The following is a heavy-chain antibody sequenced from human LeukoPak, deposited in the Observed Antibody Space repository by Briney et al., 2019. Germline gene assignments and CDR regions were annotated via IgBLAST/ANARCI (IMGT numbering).Heavy chain of an antibody. J-gene: IGHJ4*02. V-gene: IGHV3-66*01. D-gene: IGHD6-13*01. CDR2: IYSGGST. CDR3: ARAVDIAAAGCFDY. CDR1: GFTFSSYA. Sequence: PGGSLRLSCAASGFTFSSYAMSWVRQAPGKGLEWVSVIYSGGSTYYADSVKGGFTISRDNSKNTLYLQMNSLRAEDTAVYYCARAVDIAAAGCFDYWGQGTLVTVSS.